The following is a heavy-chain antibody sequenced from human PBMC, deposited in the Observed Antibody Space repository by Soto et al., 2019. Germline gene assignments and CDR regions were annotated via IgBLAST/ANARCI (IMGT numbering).Heavy chain of an antibody. D-gene: IGHD2-15*01. Sequence: QLQLQESGPGLVKPSETLSLTCTVSGGSISSSSYYWGWIRQPPGKGLEWIGSIYYSGSTYYNPSLKSRVTISVDTSKNQFSLKLSSVTAADTAVYYCARLGGVVVAATMIYFDYWGQGTLVTVSS. V-gene: IGHV4-39*01. CDR3: ARLGGVVVAATMIYFDY. J-gene: IGHJ4*02. CDR1: GGSISSSSYY. CDR2: IYYSGST.